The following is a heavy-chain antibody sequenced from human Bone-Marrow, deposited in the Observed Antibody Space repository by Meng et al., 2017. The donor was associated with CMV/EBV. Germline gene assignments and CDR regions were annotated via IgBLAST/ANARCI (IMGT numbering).Heavy chain of an antibody. CDR1: GGTFSSYT. V-gene: IGHV1-69*04. Sequence: SVKVSCKASGGTFSSYTISWVRQAPGQGLEWMGRIIPILGIANYAQKFQGRVTITADKSTSTAYMELSSLRSEDTAVYYCARDRQARHSSGYYYFDYWGQGTLVTVSS. D-gene: IGHD3-22*01. J-gene: IGHJ4*02. CDR2: IIPILGIA. CDR3: ARDRQARHSSGYYYFDY.